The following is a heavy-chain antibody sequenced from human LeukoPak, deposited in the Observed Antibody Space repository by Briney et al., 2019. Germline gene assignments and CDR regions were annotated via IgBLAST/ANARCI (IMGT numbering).Heavy chain of an antibody. V-gene: IGHV3-11*04. J-gene: IGHJ3*02. CDR2: ISSSGSTI. CDR1: GFTFSDYY. Sequence: TGGSLRLSCAASGFTFSDYYMSWIRQAPGKGLEWVSYISSSGSTIHYADSVKGRFTISRDNAKNSLYLQMNSLRAEDTAVYYCAYCSSTSCSAAGDAFDIWGQGTMVTVSS. D-gene: IGHD2-2*01. CDR3: AYCSSTSCSAAGDAFDI.